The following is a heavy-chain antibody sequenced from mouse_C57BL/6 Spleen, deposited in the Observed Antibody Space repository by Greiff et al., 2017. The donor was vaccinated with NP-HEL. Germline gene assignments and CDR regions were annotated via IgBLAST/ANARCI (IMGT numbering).Heavy chain of an antibody. D-gene: IGHD1-1*01. CDR2: INPSSGYT. CDR3: AREYGSHDY. Sequence: QVQLQQSGAELARPGASVKMSCKASGYTFTSYTMHWVKQRPGQGLEWIGYINPSSGYTKSNQKFKDKATLTADKSSITAYMQLSSLTAEDSAVYYVAREYGSHDYWGKGPTLTVSS. J-gene: IGHJ2*01. CDR1: GYTFTSYT. V-gene: IGHV1-4*01.